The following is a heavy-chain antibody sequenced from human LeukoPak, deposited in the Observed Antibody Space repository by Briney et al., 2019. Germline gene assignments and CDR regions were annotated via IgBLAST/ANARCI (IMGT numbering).Heavy chain of an antibody. Sequence: SVKVSCKASGGTFSSYAISWVRQAPGQGLEWMGGIIPIFGTANYAQKFQGRDTITTDESTSTAYMELSSLRSEDTAVYYCARDAIFTIFGVVIDVWFDPWGQGTLVTVSS. CDR2: IIPIFGTA. CDR1: GGTFSSYA. D-gene: IGHD3-3*01. V-gene: IGHV1-69*05. J-gene: IGHJ5*02. CDR3: ARDAIFTIFGVVIDVWFDP.